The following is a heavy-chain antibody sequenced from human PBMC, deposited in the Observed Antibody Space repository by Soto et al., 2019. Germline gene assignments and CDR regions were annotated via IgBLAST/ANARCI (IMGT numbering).Heavy chain of an antibody. CDR1: GFTFSSYA. J-gene: IGHJ5*02. V-gene: IGHV3-23*01. CDR2: ISGSGGST. CDR3: AKVKGGVRFLEWLSPNWFDP. Sequence: WGSLRLSCSASGFTFSSYAMSWVRQAPGKGLEWVSAISGSGGSTYYADSVKGRFTISRDNSKNTLYLQMNSLRAEDTAVYYCAKVKGGVRFLEWLSPNWFDPWGQGTLVTVSS. D-gene: IGHD3-3*01.